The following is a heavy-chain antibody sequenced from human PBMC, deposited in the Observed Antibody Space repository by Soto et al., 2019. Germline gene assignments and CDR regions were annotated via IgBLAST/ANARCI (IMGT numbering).Heavy chain of an antibody. V-gene: IGHV1-18*01. Sequence: VQSGGEVKKPGASVKVSCKASGYTFSNNGFTWVRQAPGQGLEWMGWIGGYNGNTNYAPKFQGRVTMTADTSTSTAHMEQRGLRSDDTAVYYCATDIAATGPADSWGQGTLVTVSS. J-gene: IGHJ4*02. CDR3: ATDIAATGPADS. D-gene: IGHD6-13*01. CDR1: GYTFSNNG. CDR2: IGGYNGNT.